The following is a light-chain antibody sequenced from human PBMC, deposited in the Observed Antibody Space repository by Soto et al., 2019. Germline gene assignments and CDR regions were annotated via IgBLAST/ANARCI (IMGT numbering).Light chain of an antibody. J-gene: IGKJ3*01. Sequence: EIVLTQSPGTLSLSPGKIATLYCSASQSISSSYLAWYQQKPGQAPRLLIYDASSRATGIPDRFSGSGSGTDFSLTISRLEPEDFAVYYCQQYERGFTFGPGTKVDIK. V-gene: IGKV3-20*01. CDR1: QSISSSY. CDR2: DAS. CDR3: QQYERGFT.